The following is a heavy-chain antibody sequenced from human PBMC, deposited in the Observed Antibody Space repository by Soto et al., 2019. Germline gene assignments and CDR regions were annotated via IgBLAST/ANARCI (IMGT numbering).Heavy chain of an antibody. J-gene: IGHJ6*02. D-gene: IGHD3-10*01. CDR3: AREETGDGLDV. Sequence: PGGSLRLSCAASGFTFSSYEVNWVRQAPGKGLEWVSYISGSGSSIFYAESVKGRFTISRDNAKNSLYLQMNSLKAEDTAVYYCAREETGDGLDVWGQGTTVTVSS. CDR1: GFTFSSYE. V-gene: IGHV3-48*03. CDR2: ISGSGSSI.